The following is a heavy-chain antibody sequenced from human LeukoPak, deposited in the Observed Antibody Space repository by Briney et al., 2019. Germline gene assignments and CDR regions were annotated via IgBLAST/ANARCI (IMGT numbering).Heavy chain of an antibody. J-gene: IGHJ4*02. V-gene: IGHV3-74*01. D-gene: IGHD3-16*01. CDR1: GFTFSSYW. CDR2: IRTDGGTK. Sequence: QPGGSLRLSCVASGFTFSSYWMHWVRQAPGKGLAWVSRIRTDGGTKYYADSVKGRFTVSRDNARNTLYLQMDSLRVDDTAVYYCARDWAWGGFDHWGQGTLVTVSS. CDR3: ARDWAWGGFDH.